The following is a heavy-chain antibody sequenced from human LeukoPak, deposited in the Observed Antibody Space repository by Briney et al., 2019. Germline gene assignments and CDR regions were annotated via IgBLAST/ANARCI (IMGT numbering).Heavy chain of an antibody. Sequence: GGSLRLSCAASGFTVSSNYMSWVRQAPGKGLEWVSVIYSGGSTYYADSVKGRFTISRDNSKNTLYLQMNSLRAEDTAVYYCARDSNPEPYYYYGVDVWGQGTTVTVSS. CDR3: ARDSNPEPYYYYGVDV. D-gene: IGHD4-11*01. J-gene: IGHJ6*02. V-gene: IGHV3-66*02. CDR2: IYSGGST. CDR1: GFTVSSNY.